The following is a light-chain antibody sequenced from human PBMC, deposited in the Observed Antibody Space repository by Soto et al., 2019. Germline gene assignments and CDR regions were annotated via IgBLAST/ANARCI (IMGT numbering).Light chain of an antibody. CDR1: SIGTKS. J-gene: IGLJ1*01. CDR2: YDS. CDR3: QVWDSSTAV. Sequence: SYELTQPPSVSVAPGMTARITCGGNSIGTKSVHWYQQKPGQAPVLVIYYDSDRPSGIPERFSGSNSGNTANLTISRVEAGDEADYYCQVWDSSTAVFGTVTKLTVL. V-gene: IGLV3-21*04.